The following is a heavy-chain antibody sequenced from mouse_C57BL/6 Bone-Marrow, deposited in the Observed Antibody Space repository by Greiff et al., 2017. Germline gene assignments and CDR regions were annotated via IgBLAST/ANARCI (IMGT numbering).Heavy chain of an antibody. CDR3: ASLYYSGSSYPPWFAY. V-gene: IGHV5-9*01. D-gene: IGHD1-1*01. Sequence: EVKLMESGGGLVKPGGSLKLSCAASGFTFSSYTMSWVRQTPEKRLEWVATISGGGGNTYYPDSVKGRFTISRDNAKNPRYLKMSSLRSEDTALYYCASLYYSGSSYPPWFAYWGQGTLVTVSA. CDR2: ISGGGGNT. J-gene: IGHJ3*01. CDR1: GFTFSSYT.